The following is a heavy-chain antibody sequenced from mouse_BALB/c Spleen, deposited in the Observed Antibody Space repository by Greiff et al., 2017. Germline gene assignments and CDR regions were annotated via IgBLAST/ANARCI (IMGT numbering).Heavy chain of an antibody. J-gene: IGHJ3*01. Sequence: VQLQQSGAELVKPGASVKLSCTASGFNIKDTYMHWVKQRPEQGLEWIGVINPGSGGTNYNEKFKGKATLTADKSSSTAYMHLSSLTSDDSAVYFCAREERAYWGQGTLVTVSA. CDR1: GFNIKDTY. CDR2: INPGSGGT. V-gene: IGHV14-3*02. CDR3: AREERAY.